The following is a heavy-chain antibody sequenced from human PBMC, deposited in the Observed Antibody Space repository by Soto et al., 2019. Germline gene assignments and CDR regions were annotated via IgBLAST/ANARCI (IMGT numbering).Heavy chain of an antibody. CDR3: ARGRGSLPYNWNYFDY. Sequence: QSQTLSLTCAVSGGSISSGGYSWSWIRQPPGKGLEWIGYIYHSGSTYYNPSLKSRVTISVDRSKNQFSLKLSSVTAADTAVYYCARGRGSLPYNWNYFDYWGQGTLVTVSS. J-gene: IGHJ4*02. V-gene: IGHV4-30-2*01. CDR1: GGSISSGGYS. D-gene: IGHD1-20*01. CDR2: IYHSGST.